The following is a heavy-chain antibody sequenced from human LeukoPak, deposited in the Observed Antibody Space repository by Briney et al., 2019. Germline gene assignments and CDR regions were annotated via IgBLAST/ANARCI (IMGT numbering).Heavy chain of an antibody. Sequence: GSLRLSCAASGFTFSSYSMNGVRQAPGKGLEWVSSISSSSSYIYYADSVKGRFTISRDNAKNSLYLQMNSLRAEDTAVYYCARSPRSVVGALYWGQGTLVTVSS. CDR2: ISSSSSYI. J-gene: IGHJ4*02. CDR3: ARSPRSVVGALY. D-gene: IGHD1-26*01. CDR1: GFTFSSYS. V-gene: IGHV3-21*01.